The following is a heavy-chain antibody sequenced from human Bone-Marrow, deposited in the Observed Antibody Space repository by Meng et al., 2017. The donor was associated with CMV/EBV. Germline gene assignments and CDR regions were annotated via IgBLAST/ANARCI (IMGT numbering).Heavy chain of an antibody. CDR1: AFTVSSTY. V-gene: IGHV3-53*01. J-gene: IGHJ4*02. Sequence: GGSLRLSCAASAFTVSSTYMSWVRQAPGKGLEWISSIYGGGSTYYADSVKGRFTISRDNSKNTLYLQMNSLRAEDTAAYYCARGATGAWDFYFDYWGQGTLVTVSS. CDR3: ARGATGAWDFYFDY. D-gene: IGHD6-13*01. CDR2: IYGGGST.